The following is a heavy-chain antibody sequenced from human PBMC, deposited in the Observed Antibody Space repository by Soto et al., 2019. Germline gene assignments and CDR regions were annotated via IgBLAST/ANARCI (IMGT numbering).Heavy chain of an antibody. D-gene: IGHD1-1*01. Sequence: QVQLQESGSGLVKPSQSLSLTCTVSGVSLNTADTWWSWIRQSPGKGLEFIGYYHSGGSTYYDASLMDRVIISTDTSNSQFSLKLSSVTVADTAVYFCVRSRQMESGNDYGLDGWGQGTTVNVSS. J-gene: IGHJ6*02. CDR1: GVSLNTADTW. CDR2: YHSGGST. CDR3: VRSRQMESGNDYGLDG. V-gene: IGHV4-30-4*01.